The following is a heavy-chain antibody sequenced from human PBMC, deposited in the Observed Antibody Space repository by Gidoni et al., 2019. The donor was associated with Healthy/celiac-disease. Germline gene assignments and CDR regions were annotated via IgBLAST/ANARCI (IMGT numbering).Heavy chain of an antibody. D-gene: IGHD2-2*01. CDR3: ARAVVEMATISLFDY. V-gene: IGHV4-59*01. CDR1: GGSISSYY. CDR2: IYYSGST. Sequence: QVQLQESGPGLVKPSETLSLTCTVSGGSISSYYWSWIRQPPGKGLEWIGYIYYSGSTNYNPALKSRVTISVDTSKNQFSLKLSSVTAADTAVYYCARAVVEMATISLFDYWGQGTLVTVSA. J-gene: IGHJ4*02.